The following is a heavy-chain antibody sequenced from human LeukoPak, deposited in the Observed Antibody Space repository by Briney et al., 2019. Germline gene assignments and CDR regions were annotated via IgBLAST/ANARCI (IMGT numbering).Heavy chain of an antibody. J-gene: IGHJ4*02. CDR1: GSSFTSYW. CDR2: IYPGDSDT. D-gene: IGHD3-22*01. V-gene: IGHV5-51*01. CDR3: ARLVDGHSSGYYFDY. Sequence: GGSLEISCKGSGSSFTSYWIGWVRQLPGKGLEWMGIIYPGDSDTRYSPSFQGQVTISADKSISTAYLQWSSLKASDTAMYYCARLVDGHSSGYYFDYWGQGTLVTVSS.